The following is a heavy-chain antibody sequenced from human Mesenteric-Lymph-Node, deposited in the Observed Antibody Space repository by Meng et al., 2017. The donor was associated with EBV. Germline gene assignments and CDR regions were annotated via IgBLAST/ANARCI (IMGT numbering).Heavy chain of an antibody. D-gene: IGHD5-12*01. CDR1: GFTFSSYG. J-gene: IGHJ4*02. CDR2: ISSSGNII. V-gene: IGHV3-48*04. CDR3: VRLVSGYGAY. Sequence: DVQLLGAGVGLGSPGGSLRLSCAASGFTFSSYGRNWVRQAPGRGLEWVSYISSSGNIIYYGDSVEGRFTISRDNAEKSLYLHMNSLRAEDTAVYYCVRLVSGYGAYWGQGALVTVSS.